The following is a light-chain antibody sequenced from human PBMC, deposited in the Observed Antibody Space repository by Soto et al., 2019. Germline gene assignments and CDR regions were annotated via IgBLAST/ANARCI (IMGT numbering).Light chain of an antibody. CDR3: SSYTSSSTPLV. CDR2: DVS. V-gene: IGLV2-14*01. J-gene: IGLJ1*01. Sequence: QSVLTQPACVSGSPGQSITISCTGTSSDVGGYNYVSWYQQHPGKAPKLMIYDVSNRPSGVSNRFSGSKSGNTASLTISGLQAEDEADYYCSSYTSSSTPLVFGTGTKVTVL. CDR1: SSDVGGYNY.